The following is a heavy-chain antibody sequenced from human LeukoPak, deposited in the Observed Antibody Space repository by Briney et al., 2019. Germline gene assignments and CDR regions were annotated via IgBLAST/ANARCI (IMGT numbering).Heavy chain of an antibody. J-gene: IGHJ6*02. CDR1: GGSISSYY. Sequence: SETLSLTCTVSGGSISSYYWSWIRQPAGKGLEWIGRIYTSGSTNCNPSLKSRVTMSVDTSKNQFSLKLSSVTAADTAVYYCARDRTYDFWKGNGMDVWGQGTTVTVSS. V-gene: IGHV4-4*07. CDR3: ARDRTYDFWKGNGMDV. CDR2: IYTSGST. D-gene: IGHD3-3*01.